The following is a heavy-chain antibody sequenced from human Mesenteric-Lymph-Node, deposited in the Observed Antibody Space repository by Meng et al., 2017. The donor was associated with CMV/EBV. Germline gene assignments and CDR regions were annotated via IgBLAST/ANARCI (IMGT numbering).Heavy chain of an antibody. D-gene: IGHD6-25*01. J-gene: IGHJ6*02. CDR2: ISGSGGNT. V-gene: IGHV3-23*01. CDR3: AKDQAGGYQYYYGMDV. Sequence: GESLKISCAASGFTFSSYWMSWVRQAPGKGLEWVSGISGSGGNTYHADSVKGRFTISRDNSKNTLYLQMNSLRADDTAVYYCAKDQAGGYQYYYGMDVWGQGTTVTVS. CDR1: GFTFSSYW.